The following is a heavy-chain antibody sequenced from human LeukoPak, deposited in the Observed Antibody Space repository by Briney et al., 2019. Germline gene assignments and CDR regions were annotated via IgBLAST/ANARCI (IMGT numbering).Heavy chain of an antibody. D-gene: IGHD2-2*01. CDR3: AREVQLLYYFDY. CDR2: ISYDGSKK. CDR1: GFTFSSYA. Sequence: GGSLRLSCAASGFTFSSYAMHWVRQAPGKGLEWVAVISYDGSKKYYADSVKGRFTISRDNSKNTLYLQMNSLRAEDTAVYYCAREVQLLYYFDYWGQGTLVTVSS. V-gene: IGHV3-30*01. J-gene: IGHJ4*02.